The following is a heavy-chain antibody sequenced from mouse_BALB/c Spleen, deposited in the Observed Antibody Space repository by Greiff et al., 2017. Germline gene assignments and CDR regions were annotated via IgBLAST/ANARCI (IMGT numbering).Heavy chain of an antibody. CDR2: INPYNGAT. CDR3: ARVGYFFDY. J-gene: IGHJ2*01. CDR1: GYSFTGYY. Sequence: VQLQQSGPELVKPGASVKISCKASGYSFTGYYMHWVKQSHVKSLEWIGRINPYNGATSYNQNFKDKASLTVDKSSSTAYMELHSLTSEDSAVYYCARVGYFFDYWGQGTTLTVSS. V-gene: IGHV1-31*01.